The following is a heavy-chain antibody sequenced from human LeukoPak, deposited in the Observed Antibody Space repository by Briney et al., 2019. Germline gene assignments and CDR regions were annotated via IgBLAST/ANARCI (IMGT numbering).Heavy chain of an antibody. CDR3: AKDLRNGEDY. V-gene: IGHV3-30*18. CDR1: GFIFSDYG. D-gene: IGHD3-10*01. J-gene: IGHJ4*02. Sequence: GRSLRLSCVASGFIFSDYGIQWVRQAPGKGLEWVAVIAYDGNNTYYGDSVRGRFTISRDNSKNTLYLQMNSLRAEDTAVYYCAKDLRNGEDYWGQGTLVTVSS. CDR2: IAYDGNNT.